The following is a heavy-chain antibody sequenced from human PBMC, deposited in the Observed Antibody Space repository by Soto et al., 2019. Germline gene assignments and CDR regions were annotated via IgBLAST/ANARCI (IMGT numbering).Heavy chain of an antibody. CDR2: ILHDGSAE. Sequence: GGSLRLSCAASGFTFSSYGMHWVRQAPGKGLEWMALILHDGSAEYYADSVKGRFTISRDNSKNTLYLQMNSLTAEDTAVYYCARSRDGYSFYFYYGMDGWGQGTTVTVSS. CDR1: GFTFSSYG. D-gene: IGHD4-4*01. V-gene: IGHV3-30*03. J-gene: IGHJ6*02. CDR3: ARSRDGYSFYFYYGMDG.